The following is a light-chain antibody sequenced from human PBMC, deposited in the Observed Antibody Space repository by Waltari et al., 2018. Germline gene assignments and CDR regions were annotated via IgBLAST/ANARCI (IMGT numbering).Light chain of an antibody. CDR2: DVS. Sequence: QSALTQPASVSGSPGQSLTIPCTGTSSDIGGSNYVSWYQQVPGKAPKLMIYDVSNRPSGVSSRFSGSKSGNTASLTISGLQAEDEADYFCSSYMDSSTLELFGGGTSLTVL. CDR3: SSYMDSSTLEL. CDR1: SSDIGGSNY. V-gene: IGLV2-14*03. J-gene: IGLJ2*01.